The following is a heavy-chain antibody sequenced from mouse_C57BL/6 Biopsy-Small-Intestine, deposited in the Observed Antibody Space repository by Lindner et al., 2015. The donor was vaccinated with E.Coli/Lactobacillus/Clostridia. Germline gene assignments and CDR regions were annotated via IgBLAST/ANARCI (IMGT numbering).Heavy chain of an antibody. V-gene: IGHV1-53*01. J-gene: IGHJ1*01. CDR3: ARDGANWGTYWYLDL. Sequence: SVKVSCKASGYTFTGYYMHWVRQAPGQGLEWMGWINPNSGGTNYAQKFQGWVTMTRDASISTAYMELSRLRSDDTAVYYCARDGANWGTYWYLDLWGRGTLVTVSS. D-gene: IGHD4-1*01. CDR1: GYTFTGYY. CDR2: INPNSGGT.